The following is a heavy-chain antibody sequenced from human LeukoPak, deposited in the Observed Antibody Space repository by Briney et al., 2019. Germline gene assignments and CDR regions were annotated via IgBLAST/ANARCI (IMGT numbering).Heavy chain of an antibody. J-gene: IGHJ3*02. CDR3: ARDSKELELDAFDI. CDR2: INPNSGGT. V-gene: IGHV1-2*06. Sequence: ASVKVSCKASGYTFTSYYMHWVRQAPGQGLEWMGRINPNSGGTNYAQKFQGRVTMTRDTSISTAYMELSRLRSDDTAVYYCARDSKELELDAFDIWGQGTMVTVSS. D-gene: IGHD1-7*01. CDR1: GYTFTSYY.